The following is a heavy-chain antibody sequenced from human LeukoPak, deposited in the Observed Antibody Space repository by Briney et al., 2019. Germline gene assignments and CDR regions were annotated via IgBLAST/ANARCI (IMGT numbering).Heavy chain of an antibody. Sequence: SGGSLRLSCAASGFTFISYGTHWVRQAPGKGLEWVAFIRYDGSNKYYADSVKGRFTISRDNSKNTLYLQMNSLRAEDTAVYYCAKSGSGWYQGGSDFDYWGQGTMVTVSS. V-gene: IGHV3-30*02. CDR1: GFTFISYG. J-gene: IGHJ4*02. D-gene: IGHD6-19*01. CDR3: AKSGSGWYQGGSDFDY. CDR2: IRYDGSNK.